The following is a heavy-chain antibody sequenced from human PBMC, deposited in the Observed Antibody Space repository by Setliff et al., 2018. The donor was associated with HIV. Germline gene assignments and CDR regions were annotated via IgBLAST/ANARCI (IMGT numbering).Heavy chain of an antibody. CDR1: GYTFTGHY. J-gene: IGHJ5*02. Sequence: ASVKVSCKASGYTFTGHYMLWVRQAPGQGLEWMGWINPNSGGTNYAQKFQGRVTMTRDTSISTAYMELSRLRSDGTAVYYCARAQDFGRIWWFDPWGQGTLVTVSS. CDR2: INPNSGGT. CDR3: ARAQDFGRIWWFDP. V-gene: IGHV1-2*02. D-gene: IGHD3-10*01.